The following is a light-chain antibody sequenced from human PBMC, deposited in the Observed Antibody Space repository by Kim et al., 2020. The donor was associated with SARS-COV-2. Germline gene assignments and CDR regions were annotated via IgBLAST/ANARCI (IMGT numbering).Light chain of an antibody. CDR2: GAS. CDR1: QSVSDR. CDR3: QQYKSHST. J-gene: IGKJ2*01. Sequence: DIQMTQSPSTLSASVGDRVTITCRASQSVSDRMAWYQQSPGKAPKLLIYGASTLKSGVSSRFRGGGSGTEFTLTISSLQPDDFATYVCQQYKSHSTFAEGTKLEI. V-gene: IGKV1-5*01.